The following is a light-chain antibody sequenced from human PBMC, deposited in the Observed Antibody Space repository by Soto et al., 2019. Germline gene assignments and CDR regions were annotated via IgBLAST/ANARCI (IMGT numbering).Light chain of an antibody. Sequence: EIVLTQSPATLSLSPGERATLSCRASQSVSSYLAWYQQKPGQAPRLLIYVASNRATGIPPRFSGSGPGTDFSLTIRSLESEDFAVYSCQHRGKWPRTFGQGTKLEIK. V-gene: IGKV3-11*01. CDR1: QSVSSY. J-gene: IGKJ2*01. CDR3: QHRGKWPRT. CDR2: VAS.